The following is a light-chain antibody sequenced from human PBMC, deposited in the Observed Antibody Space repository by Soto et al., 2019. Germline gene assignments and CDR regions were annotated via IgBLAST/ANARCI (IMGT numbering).Light chain of an antibody. Sequence: QSALTQPPSASGSPGQSVTISCXGTSSXVGGYNYVSWYQQQPGKAPKLMIYEVTKRPSGVPDRFSGSKSGNTASLTVSGLQAEDEADYYCSSYTGMNNLVFGGGTKLTVL. CDR1: SSXVGGYNY. J-gene: IGLJ2*01. CDR3: SSYTGMNNLV. CDR2: EVT. V-gene: IGLV2-8*01.